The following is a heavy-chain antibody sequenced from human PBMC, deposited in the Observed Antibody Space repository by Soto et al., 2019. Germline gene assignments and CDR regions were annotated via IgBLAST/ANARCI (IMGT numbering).Heavy chain of an antibody. J-gene: IGHJ4*02. CDR3: ARTRRGGNYFDY. Sequence: QVQLQESGPGLVKPSQTLSLTCTVSGGSISSGGYYWSWIRQHPGKGREWIGYIYYSGSTYYNPSLKSRVTISVDTSKNQFSLKLSSVTAADTAVYYCARTRRGGNYFDYWGQGTLVTVSS. CDR1: GGSISSGGYY. CDR2: IYYSGST. D-gene: IGHD2-15*01. V-gene: IGHV4-31*03.